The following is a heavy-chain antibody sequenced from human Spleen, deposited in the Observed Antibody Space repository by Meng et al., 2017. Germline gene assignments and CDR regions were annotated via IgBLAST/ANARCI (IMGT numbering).Heavy chain of an antibody. J-gene: IGHJ5*02. Sequence: VQLKGSGPGLVKPSETLSLTCTVSRGSISPYFWSWIRQPAGKGLEWIWRIYTSGSTNYNPSLESRVTMSVDTSKNHFSLKLNSVTAADTAVYYCARLLSSESGNWFDPWGQGTLVTVSS. D-gene: IGHD1-26*01. CDR1: RGSISPYF. CDR2: IYTSGST. CDR3: ARLLSSESGNWFDP. V-gene: IGHV4-4*07.